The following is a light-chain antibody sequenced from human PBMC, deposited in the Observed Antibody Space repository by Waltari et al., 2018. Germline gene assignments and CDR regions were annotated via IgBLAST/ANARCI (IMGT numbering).Light chain of an antibody. Sequence: QSALTQPPSASGSPGQSVTISCTGTSSDVGGFAFVSWYQQHPGKVPSLMIYEVSKRPSGVPDRFSGSKSGNTASLIVSGLQVEDEADYYCSSFAGSSQMLFGGGTKLTVL. CDR1: SSDVGGFAF. CDR2: EVS. J-gene: IGLJ2*01. V-gene: IGLV2-8*01. CDR3: SSFAGSSQML.